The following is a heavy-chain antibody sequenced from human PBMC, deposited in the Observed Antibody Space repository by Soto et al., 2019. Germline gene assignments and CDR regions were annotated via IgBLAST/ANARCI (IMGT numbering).Heavy chain of an antibody. J-gene: IGHJ5*02. Sequence: GASVKVSCKASGYTFTSYVISWVRQAPGQGLEWMGWISAYNGNTNYAQKLQGRVTMTTDTSTSTAYMELRSLRSDDTAVYYCAKSGYSSGWYPLFRFVPWGQGTLVTVSS. CDR1: GYTFTSYV. V-gene: IGHV1-18*01. CDR2: ISAYNGNT. D-gene: IGHD6-19*01. CDR3: AKSGYSSGWYPLFRFVP.